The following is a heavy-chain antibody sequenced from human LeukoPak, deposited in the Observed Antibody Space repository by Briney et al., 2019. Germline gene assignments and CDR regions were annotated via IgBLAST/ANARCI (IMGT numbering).Heavy chain of an antibody. Sequence: ASVKASCKASGGTFSSYSISWVRQAPGQGLEWVGGIIPVFGTSNYAQKFQGRVTVTTDESTSTAYMELSSLKSEDTAIYYCARGLGINSGWFDSWGQGTLVTVSS. CDR2: IIPVFGTS. J-gene: IGHJ5*01. CDR3: ARGLGINSGWFDS. V-gene: IGHV1-69*05. D-gene: IGHD1-26*01. CDR1: GGTFSSYS.